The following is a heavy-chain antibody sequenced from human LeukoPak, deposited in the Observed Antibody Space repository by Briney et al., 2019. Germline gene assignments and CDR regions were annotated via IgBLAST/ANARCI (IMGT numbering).Heavy chain of an antibody. V-gene: IGHV3-23*01. CDR1: GFTFSSYA. CDR3: AKGPNFGSWRAVDY. J-gene: IGHJ4*02. D-gene: IGHD3-10*01. CDR2: IAADGAS. Sequence: TGGSLRLSCAPSGFTFSSYAMSWVRQTSETGLEWVSSIAADGASWYADSVRGRFTISRDKSQNILYLQMNSLRADDTAIYYCAKGPNFGSWRAVDYWGQGTLVTVSS.